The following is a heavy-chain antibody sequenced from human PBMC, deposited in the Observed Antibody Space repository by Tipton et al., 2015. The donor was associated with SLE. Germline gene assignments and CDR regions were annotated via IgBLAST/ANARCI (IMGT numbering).Heavy chain of an antibody. D-gene: IGHD6-13*01. CDR3: AREEQQLVFAWFDP. V-gene: IGHV3-30-3*01. CDR2: ISYDGSNK. Sequence: SLRLPCAASGFTFSSYAMHWVRQAPGKGLEWVAVISYDGSNKYYADSVKGRFTISRDNSKNTLYLQMNSLRAEDTAVYYCAREEQQLVFAWFDPWGQGTLVTVSS. J-gene: IGHJ5*02. CDR1: GFTFSSYA.